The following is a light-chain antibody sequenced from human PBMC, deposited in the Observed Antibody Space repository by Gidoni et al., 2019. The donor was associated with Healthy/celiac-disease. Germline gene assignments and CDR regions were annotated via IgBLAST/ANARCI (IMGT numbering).Light chain of an antibody. V-gene: IGLV8-61*01. Sequence: QTVVTQEPSFSVSPGGTVTLTCGLSSGSVSTRYYPSGYQQTPGQAPRTLIYSTNTRSSGVPDRFSGSILGNKAALTITGAQADDESDYYCVLYMGSGVWVFGGGTKLTVL. CDR2: STN. CDR3: VLYMGSGVWV. J-gene: IGLJ3*02. CDR1: SGSVSTRYY.